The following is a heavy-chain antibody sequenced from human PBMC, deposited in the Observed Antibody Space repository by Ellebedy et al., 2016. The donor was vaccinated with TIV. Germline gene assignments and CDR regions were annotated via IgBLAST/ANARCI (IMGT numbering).Heavy chain of an antibody. J-gene: IGHJ4*02. CDR3: ARGGGGGYDLDY. V-gene: IGHV4-30-2*01. CDR2: IYHRGTA. CDR1: GGSINSDGYS. D-gene: IGHD5-12*01. Sequence: SETLSLXXAVSGGSINSDGYSWSWIRQPPGKGLEWIGNIYHRGTASYKSSLKSRVTISVDRSKQQFSLKLTSVTAADTAVYYCARGGGGGYDLDYWGQGTLVTVAS.